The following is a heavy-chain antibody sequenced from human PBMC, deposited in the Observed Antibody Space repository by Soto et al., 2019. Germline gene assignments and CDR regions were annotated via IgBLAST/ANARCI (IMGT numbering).Heavy chain of an antibody. CDR1: GFAFSSYE. D-gene: IGHD5-18*01. CDR3: ARDEDTDMVLFEY. Sequence: PXGSLRLSCAASGFAFSSYEMNWVRQAPGKGLEWVSYISSSGSTIYYADSVKGRFTISRDNAKNSLYLQMNSLRAEDTAVYYCARDEDTDMVLFEYLGQGTLVTVSS. V-gene: IGHV3-48*03. CDR2: ISSSGSTI. J-gene: IGHJ4*02.